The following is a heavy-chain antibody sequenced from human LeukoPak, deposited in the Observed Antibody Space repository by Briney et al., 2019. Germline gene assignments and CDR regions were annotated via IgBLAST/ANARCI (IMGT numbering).Heavy chain of an antibody. D-gene: IGHD3-3*01. CDR1: GGSLSSGSYY. J-gene: IGHJ5*02. Sequence: SETLSLTCTVSGGSLSSGSYYWSWIRQPPGKGLEWIGYIYYSGSTNYNPSLKSRVTISVDTSKNQFSLKLSSVTAADTAVYYCAGFGVVRNNWFDPWGQGTLVTVSS. CDR3: AGFGVVRNNWFDP. V-gene: IGHV4-61*01. CDR2: IYYSGST.